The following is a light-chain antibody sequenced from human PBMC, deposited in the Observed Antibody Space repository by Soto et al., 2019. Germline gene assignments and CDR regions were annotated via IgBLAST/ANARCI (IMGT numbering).Light chain of an antibody. J-gene: IGLJ1*01. Sequence: QSALTQPASVSGSPGQSITISCTGTSSDIGNYNYVSWYQQHPGKAPKLIIYEVNNRPSGVSNRFSGSKSDNTASLTISGLHAEDEADYYCSSYTTGNTLVSFGTGTKVTVL. CDR1: SSDIGNYNY. V-gene: IGLV2-14*01. CDR2: EVN. CDR3: SSYTTGNTLVS.